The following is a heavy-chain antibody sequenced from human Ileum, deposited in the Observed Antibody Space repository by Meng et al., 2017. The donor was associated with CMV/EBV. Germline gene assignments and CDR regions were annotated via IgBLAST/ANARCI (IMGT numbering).Heavy chain of an antibody. CDR1: DGSCSDYF. CDR2: INHSGRT. D-gene: IGHD3-10*01. V-gene: IGHV4-34*01. Sequence: YDGSCSDYFWAWIRQPPGKGLEWIGEINHSGRTNYNASLKSRVTISVDTSKNQFSLKLSSVTAADTAVYYCARGQRITLVRGGRFDPWGQGTLVTVSS. CDR3: ARGQRITLVRGGRFDP. J-gene: IGHJ5*02.